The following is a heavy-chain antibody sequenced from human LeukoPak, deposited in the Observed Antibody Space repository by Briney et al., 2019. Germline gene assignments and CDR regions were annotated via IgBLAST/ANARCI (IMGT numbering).Heavy chain of an antibody. J-gene: IGHJ4*02. V-gene: IGHV4-39*01. Sequence: SETLSLTCTVPGGSISSSSYYWGWIRQPPGKGLEWIGSIYYSGSTYYNPSLKSRVTISVDTSKNQFSLKLSSVTAADTAVYYCARATDSGDYWGQGTLVTVSS. CDR1: GGSISSSSYY. CDR2: IYYSGST. CDR3: ARATDSGDY. D-gene: IGHD1-26*01.